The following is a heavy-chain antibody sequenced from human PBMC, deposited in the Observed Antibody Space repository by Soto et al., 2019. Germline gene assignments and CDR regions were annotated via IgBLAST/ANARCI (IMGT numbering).Heavy chain of an antibody. J-gene: IGHJ5*02. CDR1: GGSLSSGGYS. CDR3: ARIPSP. V-gene: IGHV4-30-2*01. D-gene: IGHD2-21*01. Sequence: SDTLSLTCAVSGGSLSSGGYSWSWIRQPPGKGLEWIGYIYHSGNIYYNPSLKSRVTISVDRSKNQFSLKLSSVTAADTAVYYCARIPSPWGQGTLVTVSS. CDR2: IYHSGNI.